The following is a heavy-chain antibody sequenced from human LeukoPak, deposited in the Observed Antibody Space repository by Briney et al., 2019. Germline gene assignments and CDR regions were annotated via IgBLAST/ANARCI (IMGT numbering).Heavy chain of an antibody. Sequence: GGSLRLSCAASGFTFSSYAMSWVRQAPGKGLEWVSSINWNGGSTGYTDSVKGRFTISRDNAKNSLYLQMNSLRAEDTALYYCARGGDLGFGEVTFDYWGQGTLVTVSS. CDR1: GFTFSSYA. J-gene: IGHJ4*02. CDR3: ARGGDLGFGEVTFDY. D-gene: IGHD3-10*01. V-gene: IGHV3-20*04. CDR2: INWNGGST.